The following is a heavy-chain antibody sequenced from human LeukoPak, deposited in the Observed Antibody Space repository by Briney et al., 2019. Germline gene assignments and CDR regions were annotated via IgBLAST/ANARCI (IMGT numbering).Heavy chain of an antibody. CDR3: ARCSGGSYYHSDDY. CDR1: GFIFSTYA. Sequence: PGGSLRLSCTASGFIFSTYAMSWVRQAPGKGLEWVSSISSSSGYIFYADSVKGRFTISRDNAKNSLYLQMNSLRAEDTAVYYCARCSGGSYYHSDDYWGQGTLVTVSS. V-gene: IGHV3-21*01. D-gene: IGHD2-15*01. J-gene: IGHJ4*02. CDR2: ISSSSGYI.